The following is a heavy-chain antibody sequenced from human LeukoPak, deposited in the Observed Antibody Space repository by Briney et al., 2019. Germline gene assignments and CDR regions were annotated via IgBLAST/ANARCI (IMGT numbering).Heavy chain of an antibody. D-gene: IGHD4-17*01. V-gene: IGHV1-46*01. CDR1: GYTLTELS. Sequence: GASVKVSCKVSGYTLTELSMHWVRQAPGRGLEWMGIVNPSGGSTSYAQKFQGRVTMTRDTSTSTVYMELSSLRSEDTAVYYCARLGYGLDYWGQGTLVTVSS. CDR2: VNPSGGST. J-gene: IGHJ4*02. CDR3: ARLGYGLDY.